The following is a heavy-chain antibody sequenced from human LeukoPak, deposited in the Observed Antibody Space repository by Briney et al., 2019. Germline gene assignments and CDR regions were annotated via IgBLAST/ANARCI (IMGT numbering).Heavy chain of an antibody. CDR2: ISYDGSNK. V-gene: IGHV3-30*04. CDR3: ARDLQQWLVKPSSFDY. Sequence: GGSLRLSCAASGFTFSSYAMHWVRQAPGKGLEWVAVISYDGSNKYYADSVKGRFTISRDNSKNTLYLQMNSLRAEDTAVYYCARDLQQWLVKPSSFDYWGQGTLVTVSS. D-gene: IGHD6-19*01. J-gene: IGHJ4*02. CDR1: GFTFSSYA.